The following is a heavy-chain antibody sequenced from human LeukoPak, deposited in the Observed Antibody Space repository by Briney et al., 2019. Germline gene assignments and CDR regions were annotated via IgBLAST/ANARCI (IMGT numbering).Heavy chain of an antibody. CDR1: GGSIMNHY. CDR2: IYSSGSA. CDR3: ARDVRYASGWSTPES. D-gene: IGHD6-19*01. J-gene: IGHJ5*02. Sequence: SESLSLTCTVSGGSIMNHYWSWIRQPAGKGLEWIGRIYSSGSANYSPSLKNRVSMSIDTSNNHFSLNLTSVTAADTALYFCARDVRYASGWSTPESWGQGTLVTVSS. V-gene: IGHV4-4*07.